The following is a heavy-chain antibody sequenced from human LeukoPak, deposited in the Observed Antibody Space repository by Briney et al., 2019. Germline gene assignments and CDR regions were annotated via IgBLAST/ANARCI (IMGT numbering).Heavy chain of an antibody. V-gene: IGHV3-74*01. J-gene: IGHJ6*02. D-gene: IGHD1-26*01. CDR3: ARLYSGSYYPYYYYGMDV. CDR2: INSDGSST. CDR1: GFTFSSYW. Sequence: GGSLRLSCAASGFTFSSYWMHWVRQAPGKGLVWVSRINSDGSSTSYADSVKGRFTISRDNAKNTLYLQMNSLRAEDTAVYYCARLYSGSYYPYYYYGMDVWGQGTTVTVSS.